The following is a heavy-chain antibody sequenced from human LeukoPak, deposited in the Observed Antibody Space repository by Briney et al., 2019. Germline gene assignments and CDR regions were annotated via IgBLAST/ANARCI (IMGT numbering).Heavy chain of an antibody. Sequence: MSSETLSLTCAVSGGSISSSNWWSWVRQPPGKGLEWIGEIYHSGSTNYNPSLKSRVTISVDTSKKQFSLKLNSVTAADTAVYYCANLSIDYWGQGTLVTVSS. CDR3: ANLSIDY. CDR1: GGSISSSNW. V-gene: IGHV4-4*02. CDR2: IYHSGST. D-gene: IGHD3-16*02. J-gene: IGHJ4*02.